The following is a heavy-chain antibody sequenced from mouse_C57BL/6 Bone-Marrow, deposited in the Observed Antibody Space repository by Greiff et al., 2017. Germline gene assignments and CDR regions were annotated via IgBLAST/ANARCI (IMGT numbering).Heavy chain of an antibody. D-gene: IGHD2-4*01. CDR3: ARELGDYDGGGGAMDY. CDR1: GFTFSSYA. V-gene: IGHV5-4*01. CDR2: ISDGGSYT. Sequence: VQLKESGGGLVKPGGSLKLSCAASGFTFSSYAMSWVRQTPEKRLEWVATISDGGSYTYYPDNVKGRFTISRDNAKNNLYLQMSHLKSEDTGMYYCARELGDYDGGGGAMDYWGQGTSVTVSS. J-gene: IGHJ4*01.